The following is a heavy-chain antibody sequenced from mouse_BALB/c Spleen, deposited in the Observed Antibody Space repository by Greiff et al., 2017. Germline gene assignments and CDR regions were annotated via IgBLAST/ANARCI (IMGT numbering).Heavy chain of an antibody. Sequence: QVPLQQSGPELVRPGASVKLSCKASGYSFTSYWMNWVKQRPGQGLEWIGMIHPSDSETRFNQKFKDKATLTVDKSSSTAYMQLSSPTSEDSAVYDCARLDYGGSCWYLDDWGAGTTVTVSS. J-gene: IGHJ1*01. CDR3: ARLDYGGSCWYLDD. CDR1: GYSFTSYW. CDR2: IHPSDSET. V-gene: IGHV1-61*01. D-gene: IGHD1-1*01.